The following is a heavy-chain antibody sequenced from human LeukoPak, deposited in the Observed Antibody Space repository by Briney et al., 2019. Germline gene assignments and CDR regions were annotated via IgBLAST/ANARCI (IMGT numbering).Heavy chain of an antibody. D-gene: IGHD1-26*01. CDR3: ARLDTYSGSYPGEYFQH. J-gene: IGHJ1*01. Sequence: GKSLRLSCAASGFTFSGYGMHWVRQAPGKGLEWVTVIWSDGSNKYYADSVKGRFTISRDNSKNTLYLQMNSLRAEDTAVYYCARLDTYSGSYPGEYFQHWGQGTLVTVSS. CDR2: IWSDGSNK. CDR1: GFTFSGYG. V-gene: IGHV3-33*01.